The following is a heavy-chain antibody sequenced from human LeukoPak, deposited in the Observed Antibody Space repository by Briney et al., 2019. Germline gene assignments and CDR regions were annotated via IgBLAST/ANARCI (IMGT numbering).Heavy chain of an antibody. J-gene: IGHJ6*03. D-gene: IGHD5-12*01. CDR1: GFTFSSYS. CDR3: AKDSGFRIMDV. CDR2: ISYDGGNK. Sequence: GGSLRLSCAASGFTFSSYSMNWVRQAPGKGLEWVAVISYDGGNKYYADSVKGRFTISRDNSKNTLYLQMNSLRAEDTAVYYCAKDSGFRIMDVWGKGTTVTISS. V-gene: IGHV3-30*18.